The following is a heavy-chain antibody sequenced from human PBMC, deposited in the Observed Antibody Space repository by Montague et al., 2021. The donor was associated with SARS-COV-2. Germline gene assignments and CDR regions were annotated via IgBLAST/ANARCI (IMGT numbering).Heavy chain of an antibody. J-gene: IGHJ4*02. CDR1: GGSLSADH. CDR3: AGGPVGVAARLRYYFDQ. Sequence: SETLSLTCAVSGGSLSADHWSWIRQPPGGGQEQIRGVNHSGHTNYNVSLNNRVTMTVDTSKSQFSLKMRSVTAADTAVYYYAGGPVGVAARLRYYFDQWGQGTLVTVSS. CDR2: VNHSGHT. V-gene: IGHV4-34*01. D-gene: IGHD6-6*01.